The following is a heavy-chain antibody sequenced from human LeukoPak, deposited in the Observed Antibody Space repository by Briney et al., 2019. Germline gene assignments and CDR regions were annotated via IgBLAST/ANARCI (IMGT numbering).Heavy chain of an antibody. CDR1: GYTFTSYA. J-gene: IGHJ4*02. V-gene: IGHV1-3*01. D-gene: IGHD2-21*02. Sequence: ASVKVSCKASGYTFTSYAMHWVRQAPGQRLEWMGWINAGNGNTKYSQKFQGRVTITRDTSASTAYMELSSLRSEDTAVYYCAREGPLAYCGGDCYFPLDYWGQGTLVTVSS. CDR2: INAGNGNT. CDR3: AREGPLAYCGGDCYFPLDY.